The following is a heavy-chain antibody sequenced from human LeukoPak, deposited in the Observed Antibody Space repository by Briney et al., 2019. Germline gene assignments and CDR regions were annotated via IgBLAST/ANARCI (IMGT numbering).Heavy chain of an antibody. CDR2: IYHSGST. CDR1: GYSISSAYY. Sequence: SETLSLTCTVSGYSISSAYYWGWIRQPPGQGLEWIGNIYHSGSTYYNPSLRGRFTISVDTTKNHFSLKLNSVTAADTAVYYCARDRVGATAIDYWGQGTLVTVSS. J-gene: IGHJ4*02. V-gene: IGHV4-38-2*02. D-gene: IGHD1-26*01. CDR3: ARDRVGATAIDY.